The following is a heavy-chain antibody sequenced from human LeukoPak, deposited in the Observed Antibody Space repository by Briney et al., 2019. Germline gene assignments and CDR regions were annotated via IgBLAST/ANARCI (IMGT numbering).Heavy chain of an antibody. Sequence: PSGTLSLTCAVSGGSISSSNWWSWVHQPPGKGLEWIGEIYHSGSTNYNPSLKGRVTISVDKSKNQFSLKLSSVTAADTAVYYCARGAVAGTAEMSYFDYWSQGTLVTVSS. CDR3: ARGAVAGTAEMSYFDY. D-gene: IGHD6-19*01. CDR2: IYHSGST. CDR1: GGSISSSNW. J-gene: IGHJ4*02. V-gene: IGHV4-4*02.